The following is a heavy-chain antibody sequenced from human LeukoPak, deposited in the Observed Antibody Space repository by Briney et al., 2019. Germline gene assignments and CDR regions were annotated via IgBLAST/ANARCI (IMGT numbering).Heavy chain of an antibody. CDR1: RFMFSSNW. Sequence: EGSLRLSCAASRFMFSSNWMSWVRLAPGKGLEWVANIKEDGTETYYVDSVKGRFTISRDNAKNSLYLQMNSLRVEDTAVYYCAKEGRSLQTYWGQGTLVTVSS. J-gene: IGHJ4*02. V-gene: IGHV3-7*03. D-gene: IGHD5-24*01. CDR2: IKEDGTET. CDR3: AKEGRSLQTY.